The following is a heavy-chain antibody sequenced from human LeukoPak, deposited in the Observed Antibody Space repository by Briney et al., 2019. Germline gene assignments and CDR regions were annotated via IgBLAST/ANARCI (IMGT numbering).Heavy chain of an antibody. Sequence: PGRSLRLSCAASGFTFSNYAMNWASQAPGNGLEWVSGLSNGGVSTSYADSVKGRFTISRDNSKNTLYLQMNSLRAEGTAVYYCARAVVTTSWRIAMDVWGQGTTVTVS. CDR1: GFTFSNYA. V-gene: IGHV3-23*01. CDR2: LSNGGVST. CDR3: ARAVVTTSWRIAMDV. J-gene: IGHJ6*02. D-gene: IGHD4-23*01.